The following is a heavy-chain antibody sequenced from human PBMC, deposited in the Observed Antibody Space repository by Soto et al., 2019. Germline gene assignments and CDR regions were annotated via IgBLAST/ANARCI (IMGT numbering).Heavy chain of an antibody. J-gene: IGHJ3*02. CDR2: INHSGST. CDR1: GGSFSGYY. D-gene: IGHD5-12*01. V-gene: IGHV4-34*01. Sequence: QVQLQQWGAGLLKPSETLSLTCAVYGGSFSGYYWSWIRQPPGKGLEWIGEINHSGSTNYNPSLKSRVTISVDTSKKQFSLKLSSVTAADTAVYYCAMATLSDAFDIWGQGTMVTVSS. CDR3: AMATLSDAFDI.